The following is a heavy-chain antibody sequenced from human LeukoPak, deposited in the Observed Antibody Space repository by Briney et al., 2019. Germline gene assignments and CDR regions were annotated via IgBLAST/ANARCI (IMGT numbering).Heavy chain of an antibody. V-gene: IGHV4-34*01. D-gene: IGHD2-15*01. J-gene: IGHJ4*02. Sequence: PSETLSLTCAVYGGSFSGYYWSWIRLPPGKGLEWIGEINHSGSTNYNPSLKSRVTISVDTSKNQFSLKLSSVTAADTAVYYCARVICSGGSCRFDYWGQGTLVTVSS. CDR3: ARVICSGGSCRFDY. CDR2: INHSGST. CDR1: GGSFSGYY.